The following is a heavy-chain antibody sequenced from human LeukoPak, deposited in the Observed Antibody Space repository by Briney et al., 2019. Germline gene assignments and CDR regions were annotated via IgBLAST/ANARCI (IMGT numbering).Heavy chain of an antibody. V-gene: IGHV4-4*02. Sequence: GSLRLSCAASGFTFSSYSMNWVRQPPGEGLEWIGEISHGGSTSYSPSLKSRVTISVDKSKNQFSLKLSSVTAADTAVYYCARFSGNWFDPWGQGSLVTVSS. CDR3: ARFSGNWFDP. D-gene: IGHD7-27*01. CDR2: ISHGGST. CDR1: GFTFSSYSM. J-gene: IGHJ5*02.